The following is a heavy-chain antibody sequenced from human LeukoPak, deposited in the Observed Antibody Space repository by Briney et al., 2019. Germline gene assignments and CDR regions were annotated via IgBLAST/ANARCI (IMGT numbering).Heavy chain of an antibody. CDR1: GGTFSSYA. V-gene: IGHV1-69*01. D-gene: IGHD4-17*01. Sequence: ASVKVSCKASGGTFSSYAISWVRQAPGQGLEWMGGIIPIFGTANYAQKFQGRVTITADESTSTAHMELSSLRSEDTAVYYCAKKTDYDLEFDYWGQGTLVTVSS. CDR3: AKKTDYDLEFDY. J-gene: IGHJ4*02. CDR2: IIPIFGTA.